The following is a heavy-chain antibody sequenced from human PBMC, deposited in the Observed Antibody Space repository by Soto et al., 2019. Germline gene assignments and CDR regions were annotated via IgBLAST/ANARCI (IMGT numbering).Heavy chain of an antibody. D-gene: IGHD3-3*01. J-gene: IGHJ6*04. V-gene: IGHV1-24*01. CDR2: FDPEDGET. CDR1: GYTLTELS. CDR3: AAYYAFWGGPLVRRTYGMDV. Sequence: ASVKVSCKVSGYTLTELSMHWVRQAPGKGLEWMGGFDPEDGETIYAQKFQGRVTMSEDTSTDTAYMELSSLRSEDTAVYYCAAYYAFWGGPLVRRTYGMDVWGKGTTVTVSS.